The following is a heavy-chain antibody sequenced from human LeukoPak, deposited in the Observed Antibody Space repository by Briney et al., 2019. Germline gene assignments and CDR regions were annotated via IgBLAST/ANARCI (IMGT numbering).Heavy chain of an antibody. CDR2: IYTSGST. CDR1: GGSISSYY. CDR3: ARGRVVVPATNYYYYYMDV. J-gene: IGHJ6*03. V-gene: IGHV4-4*07. Sequence: SGTLSLTCTVSGGSISSYYWSWIRQPAGKGLEWIGRIYTSGSTNYNPSLKSRVTMSVDTSKNQFSLKLSSVTAADTAVFYCARGRVVVPATNYYYYYMDVWGKGTTVTVSS. D-gene: IGHD2-2*01.